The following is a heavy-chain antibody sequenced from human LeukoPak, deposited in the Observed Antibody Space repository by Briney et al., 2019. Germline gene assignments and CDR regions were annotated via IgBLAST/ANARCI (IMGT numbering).Heavy chain of an antibody. V-gene: IGHV3-66*01. CDR1: GFTVSRTY. Sequence: PGGSLRLSCAALGFTVSRTYMRWVRQAPGKGLEWVSVIYEGGDIYYADSVRGRFATSRDNSKNTVYLQMNGLRGEDTAVYYCARDPSGTGTGFDIWGQGTMVTVSS. J-gene: IGHJ3*02. CDR3: ARDPSGTGTGFDI. CDR2: IYEGGDI. D-gene: IGHD3/OR15-3a*01.